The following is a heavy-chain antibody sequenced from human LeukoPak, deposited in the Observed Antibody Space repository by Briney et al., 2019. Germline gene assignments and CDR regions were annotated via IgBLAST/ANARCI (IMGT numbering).Heavy chain of an antibody. CDR2: IIPILGIA. J-gene: IGHJ3*02. V-gene: IGHV1-69*04. Sequence: SVKVSCKASGGTFSSYAISWVQQAPGQGLEWVGRIIPILGIANYAQKFQGRVTITADKSTSTAYMELSSLRSEDTAVYYCARPGAYSSSGDAFDIWGQGTMVTVSS. CDR1: GGTFSSYA. CDR3: ARPGAYSSSGDAFDI. D-gene: IGHD6-13*01.